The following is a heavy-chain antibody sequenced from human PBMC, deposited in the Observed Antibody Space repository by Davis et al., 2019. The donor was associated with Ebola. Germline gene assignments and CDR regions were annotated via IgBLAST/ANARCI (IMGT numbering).Heavy chain of an antibody. V-gene: IGHV3-53*01. D-gene: IGHD4-17*01. CDR1: GFAVSSNY. Sequence: GESLKISCAASGFAVSSNYMSWVRQAPGKGLEWVSIMFSGGTTYYADSVKGRFTISRDDSKNTLNLQMNSLRAEDTAVYYCARGGRTTGFDYWGQGTLVTVSS. CDR2: MFSGGTT. J-gene: IGHJ4*02. CDR3: ARGGRTTGFDY.